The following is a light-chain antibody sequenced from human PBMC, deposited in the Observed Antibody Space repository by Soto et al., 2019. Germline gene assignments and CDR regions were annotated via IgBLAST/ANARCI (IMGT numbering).Light chain of an antibody. CDR1: SSDVGGYNY. CDR3: SSYTSSSTRV. CDR2: EVS. V-gene: IGLV2-14*01. Sequence: QSVLTQPASVSGSPGQSITISCTGTSSDVGGYNYVSWYQQHPGKAPNLMIYEVSNRPSGVSNRFSGSKSGNTASLTISWLQAEDEADYYCSSYTSSSTRVFGTGTKVTVL. J-gene: IGLJ1*01.